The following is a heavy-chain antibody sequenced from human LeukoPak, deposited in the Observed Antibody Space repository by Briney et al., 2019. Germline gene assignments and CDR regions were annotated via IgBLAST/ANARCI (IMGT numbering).Heavy chain of an antibody. D-gene: IGHD2-2*02. CDR1: GFTFDDYT. Sequence: PGGSLRLSCAASGFTFDDYTMHWVRQAPGKGLEWVSLISWDGGSTYYADSVKGRFTISRDDSKNTLYLQMNSLKTEDTAVYYCTTGLQLLYDELQLDDWGQGTLVTVSS. J-gene: IGHJ4*02. CDR3: TTGLQLLYDELQLDD. V-gene: IGHV3-43*01. CDR2: ISWDGGST.